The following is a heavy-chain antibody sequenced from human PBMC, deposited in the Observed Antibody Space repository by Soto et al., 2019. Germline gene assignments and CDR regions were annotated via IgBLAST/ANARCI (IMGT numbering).Heavy chain of an antibody. V-gene: IGHV3-33*01. CDR1: GFTFSSYG. CDR2: IWYDGSNK. D-gene: IGHD3-10*01. J-gene: IGHJ6*02. CDR3: ARDTARAMVRIYYGMDV. Sequence: QVQLVESGGGVVQPGRSLRLSCAASGFTFSSYGMHWVRQAPGKGLEWVAVIWYDGSNKYYADSVKGRFTISRDNSKNTLTLQMNSLRVEAKAVYYCARDTARAMVRIYYGMDVWGQGTTVTVSS.